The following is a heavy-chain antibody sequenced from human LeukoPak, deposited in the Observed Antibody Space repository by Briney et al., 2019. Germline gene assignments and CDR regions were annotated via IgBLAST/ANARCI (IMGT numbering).Heavy chain of an antibody. J-gene: IGHJ6*02. CDR3: AKDQGEWFERYLYYYGMDV. Sequence: QSGGSLRLSCAASGFTFSSYAMSWVRQAPGKGLEWVSAISGSGGSTYYADSVKGRFTISRDNSKNTLYLQMNSLRAEDTAVYYCAKDQGEWFERYLYYYGMDVWGQGTTVTVSS. V-gene: IGHV3-23*01. CDR1: GFTFSSYA. CDR2: ISGSGGST. D-gene: IGHD3-3*01.